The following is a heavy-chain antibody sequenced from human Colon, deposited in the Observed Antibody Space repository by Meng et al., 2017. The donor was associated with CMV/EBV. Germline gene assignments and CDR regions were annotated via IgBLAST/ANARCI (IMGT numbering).Heavy chain of an antibody. CDR2: MNPYNGNT. J-gene: IGHJ4*02. V-gene: IGHV1-8*01. CDR3: TREGFDY. CDR1: GYTFTSYE. Sequence: QVQLVQSGAEVKRPGASVKISCKASGYTFTSYEITWVRQAPGQGLEWMGYMNPYNGNTGYVQKFQGRVTMTRDTSISTAYMELSSLRSDDTAVYYCTREGFDYWGQGALVTVSS.